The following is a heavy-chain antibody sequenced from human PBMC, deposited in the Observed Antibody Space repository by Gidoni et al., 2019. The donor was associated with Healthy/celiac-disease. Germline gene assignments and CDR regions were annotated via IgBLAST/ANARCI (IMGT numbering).Heavy chain of an antibody. CDR1: GYSFTSYW. CDR3: ARQEAVAVFDY. CDR2: NYPGDSDT. J-gene: IGHJ4*02. D-gene: IGHD6-19*01. V-gene: IGHV5-51*01. Sequence: EVQLVQSGAAVNKPGESLKISCQGSGYSFTSYWIGWVRQMPGKGLEWMGINYPGDSDTRYSPSLQGQVTISADKSISTADLQWSSLKASDTAMYYCARQEAVAVFDYWGQGTLVTVSS.